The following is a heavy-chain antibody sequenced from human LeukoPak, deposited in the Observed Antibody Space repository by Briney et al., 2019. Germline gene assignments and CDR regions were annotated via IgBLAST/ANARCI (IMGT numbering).Heavy chain of an antibody. CDR2: INDSGST. D-gene: IGHD1-26*01. CDR3: ARRSSPLDSGSYGAFDI. Sequence: SETLSLTCAVYGGSFSGYYWSWIRQPLGKGLEWIEEINDSGSTNYNPSLKSRVTISVDTSKNQFSLKLSSVTAADTAVYYCARRSSPLDSGSYGAFDIWGQGTMVTVSS. V-gene: IGHV4-34*01. CDR1: GGSFSGYY. J-gene: IGHJ3*02.